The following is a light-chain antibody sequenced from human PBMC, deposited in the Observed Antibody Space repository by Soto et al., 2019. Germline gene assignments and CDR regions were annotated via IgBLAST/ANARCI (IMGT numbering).Light chain of an antibody. J-gene: IGLJ1*01. V-gene: IGLV2-14*01. CDR1: SSDVSGYNY. CDR3: SSYTSSSTPYV. Sequence: QSVLTQPASVSGSPGQSITISCTGTSSDVSGYNYVSWYQQHPGKAPKLMIYEVSNRPSGVSNRFSGSKSGNTASLTISGLQAEDEADYYCSSYTSSSTPYVFGTGTKLTVL. CDR2: EVS.